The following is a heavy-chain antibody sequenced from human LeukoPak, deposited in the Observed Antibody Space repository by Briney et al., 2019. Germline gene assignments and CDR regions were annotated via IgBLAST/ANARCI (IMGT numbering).Heavy chain of an antibody. CDR2: INHSGST. CDR1: GGSFSGYY. J-gene: IGHJ6*02. D-gene: IGHD5-18*01. CDR3: ARFRRSYGGYYYYYGMDV. Sequence: SETLSLTCAVYGGSFSGYYWSWIRQPPGKGLEWIGEINHSGSTNYNPSLKSRVTISVDTSKNQFSLKLSTVTAADTAVYYCARFRRSYGGYYYYYGMDVWGQGTTVTVSS. V-gene: IGHV4-34*01.